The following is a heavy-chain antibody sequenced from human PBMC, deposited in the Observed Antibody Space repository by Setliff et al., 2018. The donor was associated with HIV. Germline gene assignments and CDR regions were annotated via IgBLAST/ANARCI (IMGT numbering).Heavy chain of an antibody. V-gene: IGHV4-61*02. CDR3: AREKSDYGGQNWFDP. D-gene: IGHD4-17*01. J-gene: IGHJ5*02. CDR2: VYVSGTT. CDR1: GVSTTSSSYY. Sequence: PSETLSLTCTVSGVSTTSSSYYWSWIRQPAGKRLEWIGRVYVSGTTVYNPSLKSRVTISLDTSKSQLSLKLPSVTAADTGVYYCAREKSDYGGQNWFDPWGQGTLVTVSS.